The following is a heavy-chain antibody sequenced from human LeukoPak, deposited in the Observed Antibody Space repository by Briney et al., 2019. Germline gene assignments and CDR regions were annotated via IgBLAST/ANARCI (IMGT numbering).Heavy chain of an antibody. CDR1: GYTFTTYS. CDR3: ARSSTFDY. CDR2: INPNSGGT. Sequence: ASVKVSCKASGYTFTTYSMHWVRQAPGQGLEWMGWINPNSGGTNHAQKFQGRVTMTRDTSISTAYVELSSLRSDDTAVYYCARSSTFDYWGQGTLVTVSS. D-gene: IGHD2-2*01. J-gene: IGHJ4*02. V-gene: IGHV1-2*02.